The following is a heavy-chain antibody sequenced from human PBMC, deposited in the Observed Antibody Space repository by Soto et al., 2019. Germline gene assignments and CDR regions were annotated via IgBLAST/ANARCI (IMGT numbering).Heavy chain of an antibody. CDR2: IYYSGST. CDR3: ARSYSGYHVPRFEEPFYYGMEV. Sequence: SETLSLTCTVSGGSISTFYWTWIRQPPGKGLEWLGYIYYSGSTNYNPSLKSRVTISVDTSKNQISLKLSSVTAADTAVYYCARSYSGYHVPRFEEPFYYGMEVWGQGTTGTVS. J-gene: IGHJ6*02. CDR1: GGSISTFY. V-gene: IGHV4-59*01. D-gene: IGHD5-12*01.